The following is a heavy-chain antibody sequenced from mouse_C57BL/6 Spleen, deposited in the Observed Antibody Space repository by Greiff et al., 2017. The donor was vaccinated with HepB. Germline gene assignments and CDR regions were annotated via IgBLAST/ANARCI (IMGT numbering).Heavy chain of an antibody. CDR3: ARSGVYGNYGYFDV. J-gene: IGHJ1*03. D-gene: IGHD2-1*01. Sequence: QVQLQQPGAELVMPGASVKLSCKASGYTFTSYWMHWVKQRPGQGLEWIGEIDPSDSYTNYNQKFKGKSTLTVDKSSSTAYMQLSSLTSEDSAVYYCARSGVYGNYGYFDVWGTGTTVTVSS. CDR1: GYTFTSYW. V-gene: IGHV1-69*01. CDR2: IDPSDSYT.